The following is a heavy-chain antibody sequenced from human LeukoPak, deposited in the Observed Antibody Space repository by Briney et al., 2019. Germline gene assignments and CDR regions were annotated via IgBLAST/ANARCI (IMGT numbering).Heavy chain of an antibody. CDR1: GSIFSTYG. CDR2: IWYDGVKK. CDR3: ARVRFCSSTKCHSYIEN. Sequence: GGSLRLSCAASGSIFSTYGMHWVRQAPGKGLEWVAVIWYDGVKKDYADSVKGRFTISRDNSKNTLYLQMNSLRAEDTAVYYCARVRFCSSTKCHSYIENWGQGTPVTVSS. V-gene: IGHV3-33*01. D-gene: IGHD2-2*01. J-gene: IGHJ4*02.